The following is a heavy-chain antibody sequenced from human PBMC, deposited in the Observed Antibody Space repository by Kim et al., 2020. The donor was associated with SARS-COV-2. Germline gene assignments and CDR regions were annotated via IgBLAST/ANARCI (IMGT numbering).Heavy chain of an antibody. CDR1: GGSISSSSYY. V-gene: IGHV4-39*01. CDR3: ARQRPPFYDYVWGSYRYPFDY. J-gene: IGHJ4*01. Sequence: SETLSLTCTVSGGSISSSSYYWGWIRQPPGKGLEWIGSIYYSGSTYYNPSLKSLVTISVDTSKNQFSLKLSSVTAADTAVYYCARQRPPFYDYVWGSYRYPFDYWGHGTLVTVSS. CDR2: IYYSGST. D-gene: IGHD3-16*02.